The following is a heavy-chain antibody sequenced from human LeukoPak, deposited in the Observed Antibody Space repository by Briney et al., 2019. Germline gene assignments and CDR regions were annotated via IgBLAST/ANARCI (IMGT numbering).Heavy chain of an antibody. D-gene: IGHD3-22*01. CDR1: AFTFSSYE. Sequence: GGSLRLSCAASAFTFSSYEMNWVRQAPGKGLEWVSYISSSAHTIYYADSVKGRFTISRDNAKNSLYLQMNSLRAEDTALYYCARASRYDGGGYGLDVWGQGTTVTVSS. CDR2: ISSSAHTI. J-gene: IGHJ6*02. CDR3: ARASRYDGGGYGLDV. V-gene: IGHV3-48*03.